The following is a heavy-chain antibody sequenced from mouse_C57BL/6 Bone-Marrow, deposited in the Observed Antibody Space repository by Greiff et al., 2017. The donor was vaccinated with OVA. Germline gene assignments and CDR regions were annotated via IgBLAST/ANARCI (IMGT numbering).Heavy chain of an antibody. Sequence: QVQLQQSGAELVKPGASVKMSCKASGYTFTSYWITWVKQRPGQGLEWIGDIYPGSGSTNYNEKFKSKATLTVDTSSSTAYMQLSSLTSEDSAVYYCARQVPSYDYDPDYWGQGTTLTVSS. J-gene: IGHJ2*01. V-gene: IGHV1-55*01. CDR3: ARQVPSYDYDPDY. CDR1: GYTFTSYW. D-gene: IGHD2-4*01. CDR2: IYPGSGST.